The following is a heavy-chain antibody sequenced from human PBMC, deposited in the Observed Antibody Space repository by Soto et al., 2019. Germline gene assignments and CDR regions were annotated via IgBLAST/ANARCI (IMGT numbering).Heavy chain of an antibody. J-gene: IGHJ4*02. V-gene: IGHV3-23*01. Sequence: VGSLRLSCAASGFTFSSYAMSWVRQAPGKGLEWVSAISGSGGSTYYADSVKGRFTISRDNSKNTLYLQMNSLRAEDTAVYYCAKGYCSSTSCQTFDYWGQGTLVTVSS. D-gene: IGHD2-2*01. CDR3: AKGYCSSTSCQTFDY. CDR1: GFTFSSYA. CDR2: ISGSGGST.